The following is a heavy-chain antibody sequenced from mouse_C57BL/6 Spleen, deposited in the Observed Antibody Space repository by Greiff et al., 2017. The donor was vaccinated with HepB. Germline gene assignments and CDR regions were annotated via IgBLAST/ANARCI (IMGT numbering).Heavy chain of an antibody. V-gene: IGHV1-54*01. Sequence: QVQLQQSGAELVRPGTSVKVSCKASGYAFTNYLIEWVKQRPGQGLEWIGVINPGSGGTNYNEKFKGKATLTADKSSSTAYMQLSSLTSEDSAVYFCARRDYYGSSFMDYWGQGTSVTVSS. J-gene: IGHJ4*01. CDR1: GYAFTNYL. CDR3: ARRDYYGSSFMDY. D-gene: IGHD1-1*01. CDR2: INPGSGGT.